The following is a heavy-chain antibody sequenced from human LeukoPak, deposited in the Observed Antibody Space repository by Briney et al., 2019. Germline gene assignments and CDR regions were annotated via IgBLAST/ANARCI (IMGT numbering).Heavy chain of an antibody. CDR1: GYTFTSYG. CDR2: ISAYNGNT. J-gene: IGHJ4*02. D-gene: IGHD2-15*01. V-gene: IGHV1-18*01. CDR3: ASGYCSGGSCYYFDY. Sequence: ASVKVSCKASGYTFTSYGISWVRQAPGQGFEWMGWISAYNGNTNYAQKLQGRVTMTTDTSTSTAYMELRSLRSDDTAVYYCASGYCSGGSCYYFDYWGQGTLVTVSS.